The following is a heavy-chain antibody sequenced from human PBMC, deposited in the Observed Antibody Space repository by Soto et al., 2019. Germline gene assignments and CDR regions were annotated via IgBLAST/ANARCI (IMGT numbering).Heavy chain of an antibody. V-gene: IGHV1-3*01. D-gene: IGHD3-9*01. CDR1: GYTFTSYA. CDR3: ARGSVLRYFDWPIVGGWFDP. Sequence: ASVKVSCKASGYTFTSYAMHWVRQAPGQRLEWMGWINAGNGNTKYSQKFQGRVTITRDTSASTAYMELSSLRSEDTAVYYCARGSVLRYFDWPIVGGWFDPWGQGTLVTSPQ. CDR2: INAGNGNT. J-gene: IGHJ5*02.